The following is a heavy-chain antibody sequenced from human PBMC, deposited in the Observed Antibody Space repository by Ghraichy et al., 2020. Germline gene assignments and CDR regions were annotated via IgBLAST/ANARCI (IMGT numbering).Heavy chain of an antibody. V-gene: IGHV3-7*01. J-gene: IGHJ4*02. CDR2: IKQAGSEK. CDR3: ARIERVWTLDY. CDR1: GFSCSNYW. D-gene: IGHD1-1*01. Sequence: GGSLRLSWAASGFSCSNYWMSWVRQVPGRGLEWVANIKQAGSEKYYVDSVKGRFTISRDDAKNSLYLQINSLRAEDTAVYYCARIERVWTLDYWGQVTRV.